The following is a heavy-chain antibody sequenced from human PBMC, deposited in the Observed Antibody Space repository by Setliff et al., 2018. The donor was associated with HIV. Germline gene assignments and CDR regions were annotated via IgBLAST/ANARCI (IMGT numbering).Heavy chain of an antibody. CDR3: ARDLGSTTLFGVVIQGAFDI. D-gene: IGHD3-3*01. CDR1: GYTFTQYY. V-gene: IGHV1-46*01. Sequence: ASVKVSCKASGYTFTQYYIHWVRQAPGQGLEWMGIINPSGGSTGYAQKFQGRVTVTSDTSTSTLHMELSSLRSDDTAVYYCARDLGSTTLFGVVIQGAFDIWGQGTMVTVSS. CDR2: INPSGGST. J-gene: IGHJ3*02.